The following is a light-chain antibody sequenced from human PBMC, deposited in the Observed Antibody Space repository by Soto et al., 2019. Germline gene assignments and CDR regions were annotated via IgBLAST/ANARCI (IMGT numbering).Light chain of an antibody. V-gene: IGKV3-20*01. CDR3: QQYGRSPGLFT. CDR2: GAS. J-gene: IGKJ3*01. CDR1: QSVGSNY. Sequence: IVLTQSPGTLSLSPGERATLSCRASQSVGSNYLAWYQQKPGQAPRLLIYGASSRATGIPDRFSGSGSGTDFTLTISRLEPEDFAVYYCQQYGRSPGLFTFGPGTKVDIK.